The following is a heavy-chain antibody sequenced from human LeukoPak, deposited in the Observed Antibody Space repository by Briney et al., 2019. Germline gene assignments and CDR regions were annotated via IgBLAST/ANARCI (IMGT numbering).Heavy chain of an antibody. CDR1: GGSISSGDSY. J-gene: IGHJ4*02. V-gene: IGHV4-39*07. D-gene: IGHD1-7*01. Sequence: SETLSLTCTVSGGSISSGDSYWGWIRQPPGRRLEWIGSIYYSGSTYYNPSLKGRVTMSVDTSKNQFSLKLSSVTAADTAVYFCARGTGNWNYRVWGQGTLVTVSS. CDR3: ARGTGNWNYRV. CDR2: IYYSGST.